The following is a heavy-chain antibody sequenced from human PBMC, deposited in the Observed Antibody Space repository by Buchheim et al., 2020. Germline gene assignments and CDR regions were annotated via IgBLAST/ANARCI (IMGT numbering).Heavy chain of an antibody. Sequence: QVQLVQSGGEVKKPGASVKVSCKASGYTFTTYGITWVRQAPGQGLEWLGWVSADNGRTKYAEKVQGRVTMTTDTSTSTAYMELTNLTSDDMAVYYCARGSVTVDYWGQGTL. CDR2: VSADNGRT. D-gene: IGHD3-22*01. V-gene: IGHV1-18*03. J-gene: IGHJ4*02. CDR3: ARGSVTVDY. CDR1: GYTFTTYG.